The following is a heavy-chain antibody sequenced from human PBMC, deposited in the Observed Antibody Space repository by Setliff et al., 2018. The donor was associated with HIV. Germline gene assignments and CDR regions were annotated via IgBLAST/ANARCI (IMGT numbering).Heavy chain of an antibody. CDR1: GYTFTSYD. Sequence: ASVKVSCKTSGYTFTSYDISWVRQATGHGLEWMGWMNPNSGNTGYAQKFQGRVTMTRNTSISTAYMELSSLRSEDTAVYYCARGEQFLEWLGAFDIWGKGTMVTVSS. CDR3: ARGEQFLEWLGAFDI. D-gene: IGHD3-3*01. J-gene: IGHJ3*02. CDR2: MNPNSGNT. V-gene: IGHV1-8*01.